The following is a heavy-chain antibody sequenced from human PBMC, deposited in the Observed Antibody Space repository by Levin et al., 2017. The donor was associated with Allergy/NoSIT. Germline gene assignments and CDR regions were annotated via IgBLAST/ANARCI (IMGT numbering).Heavy chain of an antibody. Sequence: GESLKISCKGSGYSFTSYWIGWVRQMPGKGLEWMGIIYPGDSDTRYSPSFQGQVTISADKSISTAYLQWSSLKASDTAMYYCARTGLRIAAAGTEYYGMDVWGQGTTVTVSS. CDR2: IYPGDSDT. CDR1: GYSFTSYW. CDR3: ARTGLRIAAAGTEYYGMDV. V-gene: IGHV5-51*01. D-gene: IGHD6-13*01. J-gene: IGHJ6*02.